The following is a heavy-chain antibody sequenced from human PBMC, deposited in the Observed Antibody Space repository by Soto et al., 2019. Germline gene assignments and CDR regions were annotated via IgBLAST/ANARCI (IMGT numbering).Heavy chain of an antibody. J-gene: IGHJ4*02. Sequence: GGSLRLSCAPSGFTVSSNSLTWVRQAPGQGLQWVSVLYPKVRAYYADSVKGRFTISTDNSQTSVNLQMNTLKAEDTAMYSCATVLGREQEQNTNYSHLDSWGQGTLVTVSP. CDR2: LYPKVRA. V-gene: IGHV3-53*01. CDR3: ATVLGREQEQNTNYSHLDS. D-gene: IGHD1-1*01. CDR1: GFTVSSNS.